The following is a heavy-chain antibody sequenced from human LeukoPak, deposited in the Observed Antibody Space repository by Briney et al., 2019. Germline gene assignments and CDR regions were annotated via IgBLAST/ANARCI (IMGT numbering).Heavy chain of an antibody. J-gene: IGHJ4*02. CDR3: AKRALRGSGSYYYSDY. CDR2: ISGSGGST. V-gene: IGHV3-23*01. CDR1: GFTFSSYA. Sequence: GGSLRLFCAASGFTFSSYAMRWVRQAPGKGLEGVSAISGSGGSTYYADSVKGRFTISRDNSKNTLYLQMNSLRAEDTAVYYCAKRALRGSGSYYYSDYWGQGTLVTVSS. D-gene: IGHD3-10*01.